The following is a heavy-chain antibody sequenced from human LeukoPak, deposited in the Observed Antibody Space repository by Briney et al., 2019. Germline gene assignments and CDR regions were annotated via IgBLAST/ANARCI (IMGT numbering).Heavy chain of an antibody. CDR2: INHSGST. Sequence: NPSETLSLTCAVYGGSFSGYYWSWIRQPPGKGLEWIGEINHSGSTNYNPPLKSRVTISVDTSKNQFSLKLSSVTAADTAVYYCARMRLLWFGELLYPYFDYWGQGTLVTVSS. CDR1: GGSFSGYY. D-gene: IGHD3-10*01. J-gene: IGHJ4*02. V-gene: IGHV4-34*01. CDR3: ARMRLLWFGELLYPYFDY.